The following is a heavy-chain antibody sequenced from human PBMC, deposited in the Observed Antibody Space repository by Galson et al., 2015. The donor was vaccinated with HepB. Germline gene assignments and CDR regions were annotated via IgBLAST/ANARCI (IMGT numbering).Heavy chain of an antibody. D-gene: IGHD3-3*01. CDR2: IYPGDSDT. CDR1: GYSFTSYW. J-gene: IGHJ5*02. Sequence: QAGAEVKKPGESLKISRKGSGYSFTSYWIGWVRQMPGKGLEWMGIIYPGDSDTRYSPSFQGQVTISADKSISTAYLQWSSLKASDTAMYYCARHPRPYDFWSGYYENWFDPWGQGTLVTVSS. CDR3: ARHPRPYDFWSGYYENWFDP. V-gene: IGHV5-51*01.